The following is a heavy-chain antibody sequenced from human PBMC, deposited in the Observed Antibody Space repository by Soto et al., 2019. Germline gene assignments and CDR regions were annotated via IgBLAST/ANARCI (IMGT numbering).Heavy chain of an antibody. CDR1: GFTFEDYS. CDR3: AKDPGGEQPHYYYYYGMDV. D-gene: IGHD4-17*01. V-gene: IGHV3-43*01. CDR2: ITWDGGTT. J-gene: IGHJ6*02. Sequence: GSLRLSCAASGFTFEDYSMYWVRQAPGKGLEWVSLITWDGGTTDYADSVKGRFTISRDNSKNSLYLQMNSLRSEDTALYYCAKDPGGEQPHYYYYYGMDVWGQGTTVPVSS.